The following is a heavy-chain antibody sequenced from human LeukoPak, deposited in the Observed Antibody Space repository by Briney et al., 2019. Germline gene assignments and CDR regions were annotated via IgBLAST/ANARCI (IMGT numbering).Heavy chain of an antibody. CDR2: ISYDGSKK. V-gene: IGHV3-30*18. CDR1: GFTFSSYG. Sequence: GGSLRLSCAASGFTFSSYGMHWVRQAPGKGLEWVAVISYDGSKKYHADSVKGRFTISRDSSKNTLYLQMNSLRAEDTAVYYCAKDRGSRYYGTYFDYWGQGTLVTVSS. D-gene: IGHD3-10*01. J-gene: IGHJ4*02. CDR3: AKDRGSRYYGTYFDY.